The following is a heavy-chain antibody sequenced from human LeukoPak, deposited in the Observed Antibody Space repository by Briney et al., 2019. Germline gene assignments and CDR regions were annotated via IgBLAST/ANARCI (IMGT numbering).Heavy chain of an antibody. CDR1: GFTFSSYG. J-gene: IGHJ6*02. CDR2: IWYDGSNK. Sequence: AGGSLRLSCAASGFTFSSYGMHGVRQAPGKGLEWVAVIWYDGSNKYYADSVKGRFTISRDNSKNTLYLQMNSLRAEDTAVYYCARDMGYYYYGMDVWGQGTTVTVSS. V-gene: IGHV3-33*01. D-gene: IGHD3-10*01. CDR3: ARDMGYYYYGMDV.